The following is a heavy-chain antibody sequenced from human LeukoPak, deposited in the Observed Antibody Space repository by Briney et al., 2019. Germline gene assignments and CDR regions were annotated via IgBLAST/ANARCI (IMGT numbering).Heavy chain of an antibody. Sequence: GGSLRLSCAASGFTFSSYAMHWVRQAPGKGLEWVAVISYDGSNKYYADSVKGRFAISRDNAKNSVYLQMNSLRAEDTALYYCARLQGDDGWYFFDYWGQGTLVTVSS. CDR3: ARLQGDDGWYFFDY. J-gene: IGHJ4*02. D-gene: IGHD6-19*01. V-gene: IGHV3-30*09. CDR1: GFTFSSYA. CDR2: ISYDGSNK.